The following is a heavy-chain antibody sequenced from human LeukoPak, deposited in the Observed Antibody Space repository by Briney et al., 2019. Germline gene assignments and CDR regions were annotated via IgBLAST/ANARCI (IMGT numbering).Heavy chain of an antibody. CDR1: GFTFSSYS. V-gene: IGHV3-21*01. Sequence: GGSLRLSCAASGFTFSSYSMNWVRQAPGKGLEWVSSISSSSSYIYYADSVKGRFTISRDNAKNSPYLQMNSLRAEDTAVYYCAREEDDSSGYYYGYWGQGTLVTVSS. CDR2: ISSSSSYI. J-gene: IGHJ4*02. D-gene: IGHD3-22*01. CDR3: AREEDDSSGYYYGY.